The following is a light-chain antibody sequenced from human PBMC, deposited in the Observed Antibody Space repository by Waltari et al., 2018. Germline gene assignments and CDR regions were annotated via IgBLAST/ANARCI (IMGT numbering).Light chain of an antibody. CDR2: QDT. CDR3: QALGTGAWV. J-gene: IGLJ3*02. Sequence: SYELTQPPSVSVSPGQTASITCSGDILGNKYASWSQQKPGQSPLLVIYQDTKRPSGIPERFSGSKSGNAATLTISGTQAMDEADYYCQALGTGAWVFGGGTKLTVL. CDR1: ILGNKY. V-gene: IGLV3-1*01.